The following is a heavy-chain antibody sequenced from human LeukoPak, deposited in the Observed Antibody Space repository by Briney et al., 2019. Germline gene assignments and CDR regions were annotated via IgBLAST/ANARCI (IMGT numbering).Heavy chain of an antibody. CDR2: ISGSGGST. CDR3: AKLESSSWFSHFDY. J-gene: IGHJ4*02. CDR1: GFTFSDYY. Sequence: GGSLRLSCAASGFTFSDYYMSWIRQAPGKGLEWVSAISGSGGSTYYADSVKGRFTISRDNSKNTLYLQMNSLRAEDTAVYYCAKLESSSWFSHFDYWGQGTLVTVSS. V-gene: IGHV3-23*01. D-gene: IGHD6-13*01.